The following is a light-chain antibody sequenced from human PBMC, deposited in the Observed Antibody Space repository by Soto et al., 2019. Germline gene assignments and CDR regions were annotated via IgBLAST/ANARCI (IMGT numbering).Light chain of an antibody. Sequence: EIVMTQSPATLSLSHGERATLSCRASQSVSSNLAWYQQKPGQAPRLLIYGASTRATGIPDRFSGSGSGTDFTLTISSLEPEDFTLYYCQQYVTSAITFGQGTRLEIK. V-gene: IGKV3-15*01. CDR2: GAS. CDR1: QSVSSN. CDR3: QQYVTSAIT. J-gene: IGKJ5*01.